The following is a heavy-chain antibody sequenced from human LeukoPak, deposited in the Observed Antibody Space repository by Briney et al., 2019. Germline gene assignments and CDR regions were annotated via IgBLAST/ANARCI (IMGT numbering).Heavy chain of an antibody. CDR2: ISGSGGST. Sequence: GGSLRLSCATSRFTFSSYAMSWVRQAPGKGLEWVSSISGSGGSTYYADSVKGRFTISRDNSKNTLYLQMNSLRAEDTAVYYCAKSSYYDSSGFYREYYFDYWGQGTLVTVSS. V-gene: IGHV3-23*01. J-gene: IGHJ4*02. D-gene: IGHD3-22*01. CDR1: RFTFSSYA. CDR3: AKSSYYDSSGFYREYYFDY.